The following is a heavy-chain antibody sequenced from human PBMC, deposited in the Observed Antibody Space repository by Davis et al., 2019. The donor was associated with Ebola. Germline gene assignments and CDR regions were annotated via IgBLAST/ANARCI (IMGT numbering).Heavy chain of an antibody. CDR1: MFSLSPSGLR. CDR2: IDWDDDK. D-gene: IGHD3-3*01. J-gene: IGHJ6*02. Sequence: SGPTLVKPTQTLTLTCTFSMFSLSPSGLRVSWIRQPPGKALEWLARIDWDDDKFYSTSLKTRLTISKDTSKRQVVLTMTNMDPVDTATYYCARIHGYYDFWSGSSYYYYGMDVWGQGTTVTVSS. V-gene: IGHV2-70D*14. CDR3: ARIHGYYDFWSGSSYYYYGMDV.